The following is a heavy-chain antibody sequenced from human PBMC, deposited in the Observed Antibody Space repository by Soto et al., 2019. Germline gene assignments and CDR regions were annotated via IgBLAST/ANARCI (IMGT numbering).Heavy chain of an antibody. D-gene: IGHD3-9*01. V-gene: IGHV3-23*01. J-gene: IGHJ4*02. CDR3: AQGYDILTGYYGSFDY. Sequence: RLACGAVGIAFRSCGMTWDRKKQGKGLEWVSAISGSGGSAYYADSVKGRFTISRDNSKNTLYLQMNSLRAEDTAVYYCAQGYDILTGYYGSFDYWGQGTLVTVSS. CDR1: GIAFRSCG. CDR2: ISGSGGSA.